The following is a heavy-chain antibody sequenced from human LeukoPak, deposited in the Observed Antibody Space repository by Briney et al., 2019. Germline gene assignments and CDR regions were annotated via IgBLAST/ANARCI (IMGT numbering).Heavy chain of an antibody. V-gene: IGHV1-2*06. CDR2: INPNSGGT. J-gene: IGHJ4*02. CDR3: AFPLVGATCFDY. D-gene: IGHD1-26*01. Sequence: ASVKVSCKASGYTFTGYYMHWVRQAPGRGLEWMGRINPNSGGTNYAQKFQGRVTMTRDTSISTAYMELSRLRSDDTAVYYCAFPLVGATCFDYWGQGTLVTVSS. CDR1: GYTFTGYY.